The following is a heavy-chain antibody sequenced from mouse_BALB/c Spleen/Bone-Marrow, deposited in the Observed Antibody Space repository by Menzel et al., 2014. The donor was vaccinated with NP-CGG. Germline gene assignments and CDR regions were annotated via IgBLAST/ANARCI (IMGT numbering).Heavy chain of an antibody. CDR1: GYTFTNYY. CDR2: INPRNGGT. D-gene: IGHD4-1*01. J-gene: IGHJ3*01. V-gene: IGHV1S81*02. Sequence: QVQLQQPGAELVKPGASVKLSCKASGYTFTNYYMYWVKQRPGQGLEWIGEINPRNGGTNFNEKFKRKATLTVDKSSSTAYMKLNSLTSEDSAAYYCTRFWDEAYWGQGTLVTVSA. CDR3: TRFWDEAY.